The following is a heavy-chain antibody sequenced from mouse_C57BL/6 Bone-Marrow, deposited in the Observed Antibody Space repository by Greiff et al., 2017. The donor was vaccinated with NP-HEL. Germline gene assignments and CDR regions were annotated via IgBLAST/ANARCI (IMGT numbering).Heavy chain of an antibody. Sequence: EVQLQQSGAELVRPGASVKLSCTASGFNIKDYYMHWVKQRPEQGLEWIGRIDPEDGDTEYAPKFQGKATMTADTSSKTAYLQLSSLTSEDTAVYYCTRGLGAWFAYWGQGTLVTVSA. D-gene: IGHD2-4*01. CDR2: IDPEDGDT. J-gene: IGHJ3*01. CDR3: TRGLGAWFAY. CDR1: GFNIKDYY. V-gene: IGHV14-1*01.